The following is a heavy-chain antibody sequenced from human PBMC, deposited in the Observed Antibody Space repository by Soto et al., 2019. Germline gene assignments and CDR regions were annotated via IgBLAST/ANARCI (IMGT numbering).Heavy chain of an antibody. V-gene: IGHV1-2*02. Sequence: ASVKVSCKASGYTFTAFYIHWVRQAPGQGLEWMGWIDPNSGGTKSAQKFQGRVTMTRDTSISTAYMELSRLRSDDTAVYYCAKDLVAVVAATAEGMDVWGQGTTVTVSS. D-gene: IGHD2-15*01. CDR3: AKDLVAVVAATAEGMDV. CDR1: GYTFTAFY. CDR2: IDPNSGGT. J-gene: IGHJ6*02.